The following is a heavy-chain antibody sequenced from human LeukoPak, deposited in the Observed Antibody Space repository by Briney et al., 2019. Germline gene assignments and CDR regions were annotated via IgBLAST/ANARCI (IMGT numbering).Heavy chain of an antibody. CDR3: ARRVGYYDSSGHRD. CDR2: IKQDGSEK. Sequence: GGSLRLSCAASGFTFNTYWMSWVRQAPGKGLEGVANIKQDGSEKYYVDSVKGRFTISRDNAKNSLYLQMNSLRAEDTAVYYCARRVGYYDSSGHRDWGQGTLVTVSS. J-gene: IGHJ4*02. D-gene: IGHD3-22*01. CDR1: GFTFNTYW. V-gene: IGHV3-7*01.